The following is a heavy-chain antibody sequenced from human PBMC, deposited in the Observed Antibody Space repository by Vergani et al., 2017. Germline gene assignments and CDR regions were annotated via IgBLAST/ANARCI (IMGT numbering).Heavy chain of an antibody. V-gene: IGHV4-59*01. CDR2: IYYSGST. CDR3: ARDSRPIGYCSGSSCYSHFDY. Sequence: QVQLQESGPGLVKPWETLSLTCTVSGGPISSYYWSWIRQPPGKGLEWIGYIYYSGSTNYNPSLKSRVTISVDASKNQFSLKMSSVTAADTAVYYCARDSRPIGYCSGSSCYSHFDYWGQGTLVTVSS. J-gene: IGHJ4*02. CDR1: GGPISSYY. D-gene: IGHD2-15*01.